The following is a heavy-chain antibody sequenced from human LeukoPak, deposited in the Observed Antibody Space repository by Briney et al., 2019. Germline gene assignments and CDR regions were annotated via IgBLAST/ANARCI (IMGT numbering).Heavy chain of an antibody. Sequence: PGGPLRLSCAASGFTFSSYWMSWVRQAPGKGLEWVANIKQDGSEKYYVDSVKGRFTISRDNAKNSLYLQMNSLRAEDTAVYYCARVRGCSGGSCYSHYYGMDVWGQGTTVTVSS. CDR1: GFTFSSYW. CDR3: ARVRGCSGGSCYSHYYGMDV. D-gene: IGHD2-15*01. CDR2: IKQDGSEK. J-gene: IGHJ6*02. V-gene: IGHV3-7*01.